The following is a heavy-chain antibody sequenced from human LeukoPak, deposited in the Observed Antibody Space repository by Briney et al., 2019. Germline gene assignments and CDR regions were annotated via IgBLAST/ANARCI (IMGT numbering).Heavy chain of an antibody. D-gene: IGHD6-6*01. CDR3: AGSFYSSSSRSSTFDY. CDR2: IYASGCT. Sequence: SETLSVTCTVSGGSVSSTSYYWGWLRQPPGKGLEWIESIYASGCTYYNASLKSRVTMSVDTSKNQFSLKLSSVTAADTAVYYCAGSFYSSSSRSSTFDYWGQGTLVIVSS. V-gene: IGHV4-39*01. J-gene: IGHJ4*02. CDR1: GGSVSSTSYY.